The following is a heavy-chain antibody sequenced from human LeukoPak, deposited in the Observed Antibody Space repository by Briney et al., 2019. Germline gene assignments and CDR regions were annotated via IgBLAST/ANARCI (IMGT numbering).Heavy chain of an antibody. CDR3: ARVPDYYDSSGYYSIDY. CDR2: ISAYNGST. Sequence: ASVKVSCKASGYTFTSYGISWVRQAPGQGLEWMGWISAYNGSTNYAQKLQGRVTMTTDTSTSTAYMELRSLRSDDTAVYYCARVPDYYDSSGYYSIDYWGQGTLVTVSS. CDR1: GYTFTSYG. J-gene: IGHJ4*02. D-gene: IGHD3-22*01. V-gene: IGHV1-18*01.